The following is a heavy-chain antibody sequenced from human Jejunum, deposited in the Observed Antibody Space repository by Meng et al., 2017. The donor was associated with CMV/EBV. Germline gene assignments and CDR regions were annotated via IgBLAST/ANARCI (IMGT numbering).Heavy chain of an antibody. CDR1: GCTFNSYS. J-gene: IGHJ4*02. V-gene: IGHV3-48*04. D-gene: IGHD6-6*01. CDR2: ITSSSSSI. CDR3: ARRGSSRSEDY. Sequence: AASGCTFNSYSMNWVRQAPGKGLEWVSYITSSSSSIYYADSVKGRFTISRDNAKNSLYLQMNSLRAEDTAVYYCARRGSSRSEDYWGQGALVTVSS.